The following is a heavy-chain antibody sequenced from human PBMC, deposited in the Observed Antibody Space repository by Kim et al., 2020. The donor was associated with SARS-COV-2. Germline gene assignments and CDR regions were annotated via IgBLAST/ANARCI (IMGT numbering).Heavy chain of an antibody. V-gene: IGHV4-34*01. CDR2: INHSGST. CDR3: ARGLAMVTFFVY. CDR1: GGSFSGYY. Sequence: SETLSLTCAVYGGSFSGYYWSWIRQPPGKGLEWIGEINHSGSTNYNPSLKSRVTISVDTSKNQFSLKLSSVTAADTAVYYCARGLAMVTFFVYWGQGTLVTVSS. D-gene: IGHD5-18*01. J-gene: IGHJ4*02.